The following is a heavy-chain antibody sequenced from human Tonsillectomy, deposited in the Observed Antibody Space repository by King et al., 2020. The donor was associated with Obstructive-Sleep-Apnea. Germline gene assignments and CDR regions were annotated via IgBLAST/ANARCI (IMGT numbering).Heavy chain of an antibody. CDR1: GGSFSDYY. CDR2: INHSGST. D-gene: IGHD6-13*01. CDR3: ARGSGAAAVNWFDP. Sequence: VQLQQWGAGLLKPSETLSLTCAVFGGSFSDYYWSWIRQPPGKGLEWIGEINHSGSTNHNPSLKSRVAVSADTSKNQFSLKLSSVTAADTAVYYCARGSGAAAVNWFDPWGQGALVTVSS. J-gene: IGHJ5*02. V-gene: IGHV4-34*01.